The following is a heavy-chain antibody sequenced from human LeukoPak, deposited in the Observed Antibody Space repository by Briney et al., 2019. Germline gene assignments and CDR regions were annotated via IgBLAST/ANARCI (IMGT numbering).Heavy chain of an antibody. V-gene: IGHV1-69*13. D-gene: IGHD5-24*01. CDR3: ARELGDGYNFHFPFWENWFDP. J-gene: IGHJ5*02. CDR1: GGTFSSYA. Sequence: GASVKVSCKASGGTFSSYAISWVRQAPGQGLEWMGGIIPIFGTANYAQKFQGRVTITADESTSTAYMELSSLRSEDTAVYYCARELGDGYNFHFPFWENWFDPWAREPWSPSPQ. CDR2: IIPIFGTA.